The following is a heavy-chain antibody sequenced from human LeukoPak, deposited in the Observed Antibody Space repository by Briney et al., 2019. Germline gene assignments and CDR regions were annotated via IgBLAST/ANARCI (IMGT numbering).Heavy chain of an antibody. Sequence: PGGSLRLSCAAYGFTFSNAWMLGVRQAPGKGLEWVGRIKSKTDGGTTDYAAPVKGRFTISRDGSENTLYLQMNSLKTEDTAVYYRSRYTVTTSFDYWGQGTLVTVSS. CDR3: SRYTVTTSFDY. J-gene: IGHJ4*02. CDR1: GFTFSNAW. CDR2: IKSKTDGGTT. D-gene: IGHD4-11*01. V-gene: IGHV3-15*07.